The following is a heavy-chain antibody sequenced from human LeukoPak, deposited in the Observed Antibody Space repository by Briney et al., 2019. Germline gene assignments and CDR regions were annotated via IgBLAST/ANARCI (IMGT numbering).Heavy chain of an antibody. Sequence: GGSLRLSCAVSGFSFSSYAMSWVRQTPGKGLEWVAFIRNDGSNKYYADSVKGRFTISRDNSKNTLYLQMNSLRAEDTAVYYCAKSPGYCSSTSCYRKDYFDYWGQGTLVTVSS. V-gene: IGHV3-30*02. CDR1: GFSFSSYA. CDR3: AKSPGYCSSTSCYRKDYFDY. J-gene: IGHJ4*02. D-gene: IGHD2-2*02. CDR2: IRNDGSNK.